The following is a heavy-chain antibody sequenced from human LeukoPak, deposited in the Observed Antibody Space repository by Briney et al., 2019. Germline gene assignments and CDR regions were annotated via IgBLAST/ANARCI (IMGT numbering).Heavy chain of an antibody. CDR1: GFTFSNYP. D-gene: IGHD3-9*01. CDR3: TRPYYDYLTGYYSDY. J-gene: IGHJ4*02. V-gene: IGHV3-49*04. CDR2: LGSTAYGGTT. Sequence: GGSLRLSCTTSGFTFSNYPMSSVRQAPGKGLEWLALLGSTAYGGTTKYAASVKGRFTISRDDSKSIAYLQMNSMKTEDTAVYYCTRPYYDYLTGYYSDYWGQGTLVTVSS.